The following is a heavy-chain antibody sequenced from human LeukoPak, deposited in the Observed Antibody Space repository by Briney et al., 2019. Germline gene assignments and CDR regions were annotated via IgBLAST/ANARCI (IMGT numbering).Heavy chain of an antibody. V-gene: IGHV4-4*07. Sequence: SETLSLTCTVSGGSISSYYWSWIRQPARKGLEWIGRIYTSGSTNYNPSLKSRVTMSVDTSKNQFSLKLSSVTAADTAVYYCARGLAVAGGYYYYGMDVWGQGTTVTVSS. CDR2: IYTSGST. D-gene: IGHD6-19*01. CDR1: GGSISSYY. CDR3: ARGLAVAGGYYYYGMDV. J-gene: IGHJ6*02.